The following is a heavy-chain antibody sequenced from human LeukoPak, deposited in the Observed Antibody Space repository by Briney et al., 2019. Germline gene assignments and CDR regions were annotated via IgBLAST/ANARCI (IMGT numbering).Heavy chain of an antibody. J-gene: IGHJ3*02. CDR1: GGSISSYY. V-gene: IGHV4-4*07. CDR2: IYTSGST. Sequence: PSETLSLTCTVSGGSISSYYWSWIRQPAGKGLEWIGRIYTSGSTNYNPSLKSRVTISVDTSKNQFSLKLSSVTAADTAVYYCARGHSSSWYGDAFDIWGQGTMVTVSS. D-gene: IGHD6-13*01. CDR3: ARGHSSSWYGDAFDI.